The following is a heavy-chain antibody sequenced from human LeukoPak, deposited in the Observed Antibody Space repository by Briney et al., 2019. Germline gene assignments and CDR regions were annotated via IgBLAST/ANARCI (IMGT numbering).Heavy chain of an antibody. CDR3: ASIDYDSSGYYHS. J-gene: IGHJ4*02. CDR2: ISSSSSYI. Sequence: GGSLRLSCAASGFTFSSYSMNWVRQAPGKGLEWVSSISSSSSYIYYADSVKGRFTISRDNAKNSLYLQMNSLRAEDTAVYYCASIDYDSSGYYHSWGQGTLVTVSS. CDR1: GFTFSSYS. D-gene: IGHD3-22*01. V-gene: IGHV3-21*01.